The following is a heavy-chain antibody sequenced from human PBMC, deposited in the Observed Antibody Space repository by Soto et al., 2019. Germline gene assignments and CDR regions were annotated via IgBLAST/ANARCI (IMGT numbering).Heavy chain of an antibody. V-gene: IGHV1-18*01. J-gene: IGHJ4*02. D-gene: IGHD3-10*01. CDR2: ISAYNGNT. CDR3: TRCAEVLGVILYYFHY. CDR1: GYTFTSYG. Sequence: QVQLVQSGAEVKKPGASVKVSCKASGYTFTSYGISWVRQAPGQGLEWMGWISAYNGNTNYAQKLQGRVTMTTDTSTSTAYMELRSLTSDDTAVHNCTRCAEVLGVILYYFHYWGQGTLVTVSS.